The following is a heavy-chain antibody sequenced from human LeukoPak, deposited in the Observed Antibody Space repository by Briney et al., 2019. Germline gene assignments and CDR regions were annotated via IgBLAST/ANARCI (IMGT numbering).Heavy chain of an antibody. CDR3: ARGRRIVVLPGRGYFDL. CDR1: GDSISSSSYY. CDR2: IYYAGST. V-gene: IGHV4-39*02. J-gene: IGHJ2*01. D-gene: IGHD4/OR15-4a*01. Sequence: SETLSLTCNVSGDSISSSSYYWSWNRVPPGKGLEWIGSIYYAGSTYYNPSLKSRVTLSVDTSTNHFSLNIKSVTAADTAMYYCARGRRIVVLPGRGYFDLWGRGTLVTVSS.